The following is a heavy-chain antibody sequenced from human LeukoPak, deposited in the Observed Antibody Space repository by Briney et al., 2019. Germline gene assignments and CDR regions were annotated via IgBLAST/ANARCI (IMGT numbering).Heavy chain of an antibody. CDR1: GGSISSSSYY. J-gene: IGHJ5*02. V-gene: IGHV4-39*01. CDR2: IYYSGST. Sequence: SETLSLTCTVSGGSISSSSYYWGWIRQPPGKGLEWIGSIYYSGSTYYNPSLKSRVTISVDTSKNQFSLKVRSVTAADTAVYYCARGDLKSDWFDPWGQGTLVTVSS. CDR3: ARGDLKSDWFDP. D-gene: IGHD3-10*01.